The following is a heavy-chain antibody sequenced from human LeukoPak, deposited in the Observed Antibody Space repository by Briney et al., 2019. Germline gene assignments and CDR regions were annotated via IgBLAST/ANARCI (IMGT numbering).Heavy chain of an antibody. CDR1: GFTFSSYG. CDR3: ARGAYYNVLTGFKSRFLGFDY. Sequence: GGSLRLSCAASGFTFSSYGMHWVRQAPGKGLEWVAFIRYDGSNKYYADPVKGRFTISRDNSKHTLYLQMNSLRAEDTAVYYCARGAYYNVLTGFKSRFLGFDYWGQGTLVTVSS. CDR2: IRYDGSNK. V-gene: IGHV3-30*02. D-gene: IGHD3-9*01. J-gene: IGHJ4*02.